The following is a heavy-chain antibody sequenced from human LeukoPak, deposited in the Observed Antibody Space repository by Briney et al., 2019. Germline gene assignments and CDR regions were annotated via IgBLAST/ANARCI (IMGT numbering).Heavy chain of an antibody. J-gene: IGHJ4*02. V-gene: IGHV4-31*03. D-gene: IGHD2-15*01. CDR3: ARAYRGYCSGGSCPFDY. CDR1: GGSISSGGYY. CDR2: IYYSGST. Sequence: SETLSLTCTVSGGSISSGGYYWSWIRQHPGKGLEWIGYIYYSGSTYCNPSLKSRVTISVDTSKNQFSLKLSSATAADTAVYYCARAYRGYCSGGSCPFDYWGQGTLVTVSS.